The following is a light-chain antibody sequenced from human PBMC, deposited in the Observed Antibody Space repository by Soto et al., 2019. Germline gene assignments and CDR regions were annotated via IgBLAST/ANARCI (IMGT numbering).Light chain of an antibody. Sequence: QSALTQPASVSGSPGQSITISCTGTASDVGGYNFVSWYQQYPGRAPKLMIYDVTNRPSGVSNRFSGSKSGNTASLTISGLQAEDEADYYCTSYTTSSPPYVFGTGTKLTV. J-gene: IGLJ1*01. CDR1: ASDVGGYNF. CDR2: DVT. CDR3: TSYTTSSPPYV. V-gene: IGLV2-14*01.